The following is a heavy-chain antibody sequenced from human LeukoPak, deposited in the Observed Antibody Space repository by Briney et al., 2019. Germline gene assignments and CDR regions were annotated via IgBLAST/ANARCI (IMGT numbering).Heavy chain of an antibody. Sequence: ASVKVSCKASGGSFREFGIRWVRPAPRQGLEWMGGVIDTLGATKYAQKSQDRVTIAAAKSTRTAHMELRSLTSEDTAMYYFASVTSKPVAGARTSFTDVWGKGSTVTVSS. J-gene: IGHJ6*01. V-gene: IGHV1-69*10. D-gene: IGHD6-19*01. CDR1: GGSFREFG. CDR3: ASVTSKPVAGARTSFTDV. CDR2: VIDTLGAT.